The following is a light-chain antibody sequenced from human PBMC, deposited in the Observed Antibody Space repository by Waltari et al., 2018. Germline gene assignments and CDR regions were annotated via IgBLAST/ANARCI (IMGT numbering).Light chain of an antibody. J-gene: IGKJ1*01. CDR2: ITS. CDR1: QDINNY. CDR3: QQFHSAPWT. Sequence: DIQMTRSPSSLSASVGDRVTITCQASQDINNYLNWYQQKPGKAPELLIYITSNLEAGVPSRFSGRGSGTHFTFTITSLQPEDVATYFCQQFHSAPWTFGQGTKVEI. V-gene: IGKV1-33*01.